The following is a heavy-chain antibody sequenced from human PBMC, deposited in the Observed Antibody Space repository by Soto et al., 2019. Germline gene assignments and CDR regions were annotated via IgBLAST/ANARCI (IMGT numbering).Heavy chain of an antibody. CDR1: GGSISSSSYY. CDR2: IYYSGST. CDR3: ARHLRGAVGLFEYFQH. V-gene: IGHV4-39*01. Sequence: TLSLTCTVSGGSISSSSYYWGWIRQPPGKGLEWIGSIYYSGSTYYNPSLKSRVTISVDTSKNQFSLKLSSVTAADTAVYYCARHLRGAVGLFEYFQHWGQGTLVTVSS. D-gene: IGHD2-21*01. J-gene: IGHJ1*01.